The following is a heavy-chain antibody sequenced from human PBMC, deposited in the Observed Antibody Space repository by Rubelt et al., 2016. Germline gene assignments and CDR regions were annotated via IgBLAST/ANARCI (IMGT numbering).Heavy chain of an antibody. Sequence: QVQLQESGPGLVKPSETLSLTCSVSGGSISSYYWSWIRQPPGKGLEWIGYIYYSGSTNYNPSLKSRVTISVDTSKNQLPLKLGSVTAADTAVYYCARGSRVGPTGDYWGQGTLVTVSS. CDR1: GGSISSYY. J-gene: IGHJ4*02. CDR2: IYYSGST. CDR3: ARGSRVGPTGDY. D-gene: IGHD1-26*01. V-gene: IGHV4-59*08.